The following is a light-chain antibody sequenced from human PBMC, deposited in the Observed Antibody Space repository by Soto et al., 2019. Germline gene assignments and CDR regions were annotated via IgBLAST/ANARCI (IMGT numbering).Light chain of an antibody. CDR1: ESLVYSDGITY. J-gene: IGKJ1*01. CDR3: MQGTHWPRT. V-gene: IGKV2-30*01. Sequence: DVVMTQSPVSLPVTLGQPASISCRSSESLVYSDGITYLSWFQQRPGHSPRRLIYKVSDRDSGVPDRFRGSGSGTDFTLKIRRVEAAAVGVYSCMQGTHWPRTFGQRTKVDIK. CDR2: KVS.